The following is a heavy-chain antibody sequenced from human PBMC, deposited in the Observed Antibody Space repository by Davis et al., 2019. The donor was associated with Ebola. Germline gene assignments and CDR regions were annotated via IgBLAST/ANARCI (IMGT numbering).Heavy chain of an antibody. D-gene: IGHD1-7*01. CDR3: ARQVWNFDNWFDP. CDR1: GFTFTSYA. V-gene: IGHV3-48*04. CDR2: ISSSSSTI. J-gene: IGHJ5*02. Sequence: GESLKISCAASGFTFTSYAMSWVRQAPGKGLEWVSYISSSSSTIYYADSVKGRFTISRDNAKNSLYLQMNSLRAEDTAVYYCARQVWNFDNWFDPWGQGTLVTVSS.